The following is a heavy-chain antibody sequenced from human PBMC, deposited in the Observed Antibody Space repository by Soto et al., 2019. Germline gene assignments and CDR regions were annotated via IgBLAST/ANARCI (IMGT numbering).Heavy chain of an antibody. CDR2: IKDGGYT. Sequence: QVQLQQWGAGQLKHSETLYLNCAVNGGSLSGYYWSWIRQPPGKGLEWIGEIKDGGYTNYSPSLKSRATISSDTSNNQFSLRLNSVTAADTGVYYCARGQEGVVATHWDQGALVTVSS. CDR1: GGSLSGYY. CDR3: ARGQEGVVATH. V-gene: IGHV4-34*01. D-gene: IGHD5-12*01. J-gene: IGHJ4*02.